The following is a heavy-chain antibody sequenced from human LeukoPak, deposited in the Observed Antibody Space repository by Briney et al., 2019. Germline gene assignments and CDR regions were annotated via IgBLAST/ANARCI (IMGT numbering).Heavy chain of an antibody. V-gene: IGHV3-66*01. J-gene: IGHJ1*01. CDR2: IYSGGSI. D-gene: IGHD3-22*01. CDR3: ARDLEYDDSSGKARLYFQY. CDR1: GFTVSSNY. Sequence: GGSLRLSRAASGFTVSSNYMSWVRQAPGKGLEWVSVIYSGGSIYYADSVKGRFTISRDKSKNTLYLQMNSLRAEDTAVYYCARDLEYDDSSGKARLYFQYWGQGTLVTVSS.